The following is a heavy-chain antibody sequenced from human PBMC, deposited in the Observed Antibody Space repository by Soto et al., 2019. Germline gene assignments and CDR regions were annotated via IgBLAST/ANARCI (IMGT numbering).Heavy chain of an antibody. Sequence: GGSLRLSCAASGFTFSDYYMTWIRQAPGKGLEWVSYISSGGSSIYYADSVKGRFTISRDNAKNSLYLQMSSLRAEDTAMYYCASLAIGTIIRGAPDFWGQGTLVTVSS. CDR3: ASLAIGTIIRGAPDF. J-gene: IGHJ4*02. V-gene: IGHV3-11*01. CDR2: ISSGGSSI. CDR1: GFTFSDYY. D-gene: IGHD3-10*01.